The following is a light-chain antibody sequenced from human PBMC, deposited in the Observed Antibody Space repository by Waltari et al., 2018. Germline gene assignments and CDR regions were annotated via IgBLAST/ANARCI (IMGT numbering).Light chain of an antibody. CDR2: AAS. J-gene: IGKJ1*01. V-gene: IGKV1-27*01. CDR3: QKYNSAPWT. CDR1: QGISNY. Sequence: DIQMTQSASSLSASVGDRVTCTCRASQGISNYLAWYQQKPGKVPKLLIYAASTLQSGVPSRFSGSGSGTDFTLTISSLQPEDVATYYCQKYNSAPWTFGQGTKVEIK.